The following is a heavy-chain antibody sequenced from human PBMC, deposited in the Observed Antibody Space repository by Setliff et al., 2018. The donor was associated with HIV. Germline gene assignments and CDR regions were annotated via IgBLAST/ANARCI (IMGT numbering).Heavy chain of an antibody. J-gene: IGHJ4*02. CDR2: ADPEDAEP. Sequence: ASVKVSCKASGYSFIDYYIHWVQQAPGKGLEWMGRADPEDAEPIYAEKFQGRVTITADTSTDTVYMELSSLRSEDTAVYYCAQLGMVDDFDYWGQGTLVTVSS. D-gene: IGHD1-1*01. CDR1: GYSFIDYY. CDR3: AQLGMVDDFDY. V-gene: IGHV1-69-2*01.